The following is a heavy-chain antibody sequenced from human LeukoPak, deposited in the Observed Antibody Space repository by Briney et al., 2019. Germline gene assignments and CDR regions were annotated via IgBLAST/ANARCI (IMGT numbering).Heavy chain of an antibody. CDR1: GFTFSSYA. CDR2: ISYDGSNK. V-gene: IGHV3-30*04. CDR3: ARDSEPSSGGDCYFDY. Sequence: GRSLRLSCAASGFTFSSYAMHWVRQAPGKGLEWVAVISYDGSNKYYADSVKGRFTISRDNSKNTLYLQMNSLRAEDTAVYYCARDSEPSSGGDCYFDYWGQGTLVTVSS. D-gene: IGHD2-21*02. J-gene: IGHJ4*02.